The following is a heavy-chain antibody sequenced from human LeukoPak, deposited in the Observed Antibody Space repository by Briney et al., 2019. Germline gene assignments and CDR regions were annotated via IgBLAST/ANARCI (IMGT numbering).Heavy chain of an antibody. V-gene: IGHV1-3*01. Sequence: ASVKVSCKASGYTFTSYAMHWVRQAPGQRLEWMGWINAGNGNTLYSQKFQGRVTMTRDTSATTAYMELSSLRAEDTAVYCCARNIVATRKLDYWGQGTLVTVSS. J-gene: IGHJ4*02. CDR1: GYTFTSYA. CDR3: ARNIVATRKLDY. D-gene: IGHD5-12*01. CDR2: INAGNGNT.